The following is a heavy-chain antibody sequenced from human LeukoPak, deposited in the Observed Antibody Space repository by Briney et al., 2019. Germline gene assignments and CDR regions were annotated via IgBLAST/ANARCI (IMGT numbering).Heavy chain of an antibody. Sequence: SQTLSLTCAISGDSVSSNSAAWNRLRQSPSRGLEWLGRTYYTSKWKNEYAEAVKSRITISPDRSKNQFSLQINSVTPEDTAVYYCARGFFASGWAYWGQGTLVTVSS. CDR1: GDSVSSNSAA. J-gene: IGHJ4*02. CDR2: TYYTSKWKN. D-gene: IGHD6-19*01. CDR3: ARGFFASGWAY. V-gene: IGHV6-1*01.